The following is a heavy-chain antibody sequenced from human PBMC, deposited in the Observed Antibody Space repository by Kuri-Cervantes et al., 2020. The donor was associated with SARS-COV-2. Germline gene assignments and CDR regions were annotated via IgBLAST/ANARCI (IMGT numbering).Heavy chain of an antibody. CDR2: ISWDGGST. J-gene: IGHJ6*03. Sequence: GESLKISCAASGFTFDDYTMHWVRQAPGKGLEWVSLISWDGGSTYYADSVKGRFTISRDNAKNSLYLQMNSLRAEDTAVYYCAREGAGSSSGRRYFYYMDVWGKGTTVTVSS. V-gene: IGHV3-43*01. CDR1: GFTFDDYT. D-gene: IGHD6-6*01. CDR3: AREGAGSSSGRRYFYYMDV.